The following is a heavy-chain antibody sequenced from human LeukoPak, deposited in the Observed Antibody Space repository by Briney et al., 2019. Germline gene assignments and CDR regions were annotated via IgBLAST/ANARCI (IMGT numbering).Heavy chain of an antibody. Sequence: GRSLRLSCAASGSTFSSYAMQWVRQAPGKGREWVAVISYDGSNKYYADSVKGRFTLSRDNSKNTLYLQMNSLRAEDTAEYYCARDYEYYFDYWGQGTLVTVSS. V-gene: IGHV3-30*04. J-gene: IGHJ4*02. CDR3: ARDYEYYFDY. D-gene: IGHD3-16*01. CDR2: ISYDGSNK. CDR1: GSTFSSYA.